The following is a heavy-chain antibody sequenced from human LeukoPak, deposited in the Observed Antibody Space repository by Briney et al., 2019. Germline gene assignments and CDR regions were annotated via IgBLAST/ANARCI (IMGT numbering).Heavy chain of an antibody. J-gene: IGHJ4*02. V-gene: IGHV4-31*03. CDR2: IYYSGST. CDR3: ARGVDLWFGEFYYFDY. D-gene: IGHD3-10*01. CDR1: GGSLSSGGYY. Sequence: SQTLSLTCTVSGGSLSSGGYYWSWIRQHPGKGLEWIGYIYYSGSTYYNPSLKSRVTISVDTSKNQFSLKLSSVTAADTAVYYCARGVDLWFGEFYYFDYWGQGTLVTVSS.